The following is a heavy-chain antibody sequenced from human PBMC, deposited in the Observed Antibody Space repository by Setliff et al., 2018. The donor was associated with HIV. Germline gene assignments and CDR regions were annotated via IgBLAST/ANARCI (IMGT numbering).Heavy chain of an antibody. CDR3: AMGGSNTWYSS. CDR1: GFTFSSYW. V-gene: IGHV3-74*01. Sequence: PGGSLRLSCVASGFTFSSYWMHWVRQAPGRGLMWISRLNTDGSSIDYADSVKGRFTFSRDNAENTLYLQMNGLRADDTAVYYCAMGGSNTWYSSWGQGALVTVSS. D-gene: IGHD6-13*01. CDR2: LNTDGSSI. J-gene: IGHJ5*02.